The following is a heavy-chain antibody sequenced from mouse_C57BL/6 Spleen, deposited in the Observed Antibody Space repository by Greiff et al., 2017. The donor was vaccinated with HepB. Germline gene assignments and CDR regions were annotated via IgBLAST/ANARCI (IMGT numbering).Heavy chain of an antibody. CDR2: ISYDGSN. CDR3: ARERDYDGSWFAY. Sequence: EVQRVESGPGLVKPSQSLSLTCSVTGYSITSGYYWNWIRQFPGNKLEWMGYISYDGSNNYNPSLKNRISITRDTSKNQVFLKLNSVTTEDTATYYCARERDYDGSWFAYWGQGTLVTVSA. J-gene: IGHJ3*01. V-gene: IGHV3-6*01. D-gene: IGHD2-4*01. CDR1: GYSITSGYY.